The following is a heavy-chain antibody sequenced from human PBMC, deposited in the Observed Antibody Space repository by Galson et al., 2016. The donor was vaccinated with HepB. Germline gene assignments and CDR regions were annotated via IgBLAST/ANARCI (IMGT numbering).Heavy chain of an antibody. J-gene: IGHJ6*02. V-gene: IGHV3-30*18. Sequence: SLRLSCAASGFTFSTYGMHWVRQAPGKGLEWVAAMSYDGRKQYYADSVKGRFTISRDNSKNTLYLQMNSLRDEDTAVYYCAKYLASYCSSINCYVYGMDVWGQGTTVTVSS. CDR1: GFTFSTYG. CDR2: MSYDGRKQ. D-gene: IGHD2-2*01. CDR3: AKYLASYCSSINCYVYGMDV.